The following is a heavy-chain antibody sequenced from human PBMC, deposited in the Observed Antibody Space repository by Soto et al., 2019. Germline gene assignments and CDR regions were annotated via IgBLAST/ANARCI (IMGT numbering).Heavy chain of an antibody. V-gene: IGHV4-30-2*01. CDR3: AKAGGLGAGAADY. CDR2: IYHSGST. J-gene: IGHJ4*02. CDR1: GGSISSGGYS. Sequence: QLQLQESGSGLVKPSQTLSLTCAVSGGSISSGGYSWSWIRQPPGKGLEWIGYIYHSGSTYYNPSLRSRVTTSVDRAKNQSSRKLSSVTAADTAVYYCAKAGGLGAGAADYWGQGTLVTVSS. D-gene: IGHD6-19*01.